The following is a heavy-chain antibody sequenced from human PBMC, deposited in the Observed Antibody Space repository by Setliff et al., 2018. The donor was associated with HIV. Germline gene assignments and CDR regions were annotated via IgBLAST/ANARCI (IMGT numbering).Heavy chain of an antibody. CDR3: ARSIYDSSGYYYDARPSYFDY. CDR1: GGTFSSYA. D-gene: IGHD3-22*01. V-gene: IGHV1-69*05. J-gene: IGHJ4*02. Sequence: SVKVSCKASGGTFSSYAISWVRQAPGQGLEWMGGIIPIFGTANYAQKFQGRVTITTDESTSTAYMELSSLRSEDTAVYYCARSIYDSSGYYYDARPSYFDYWGQGTLVTVSS. CDR2: IIPIFGTA.